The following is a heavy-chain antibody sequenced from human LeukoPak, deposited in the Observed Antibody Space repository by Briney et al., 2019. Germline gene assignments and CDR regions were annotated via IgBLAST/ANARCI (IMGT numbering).Heavy chain of an antibody. J-gene: IGHJ5*02. Sequence: PSETLSLTCTVSGYSISSGYYWGWIRQPPGKGLEWIGSIYHSGSTYYNPSLKSRVTISVDMSKNQFSLKLSSVTAADTALYYCARAGIDYYGSGTYRGWFDPWGQGTLVTVSS. D-gene: IGHD3-10*01. CDR1: GYSISSGYY. V-gene: IGHV4-38-2*02. CDR3: ARAGIDYYGSGTYRGWFDP. CDR2: IYHSGST.